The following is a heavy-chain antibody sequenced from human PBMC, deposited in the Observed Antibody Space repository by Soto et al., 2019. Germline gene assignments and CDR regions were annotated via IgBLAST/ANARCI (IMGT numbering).Heavy chain of an antibody. CDR3: ARGAALAGTFDL. D-gene: IGHD6-19*01. CDR1: GFTFTSDS. V-gene: IGHV3-21*06. Sequence: PGGSLRLSCEASGFTFTSDSMTWVRQAPGKGLEWVSSISSHGRDIFYADSVKGRFTISRDNAKDSLHLQMNSLTGEDSAVYYCARGAALAGTFDLWGQGTLVTVSS. J-gene: IGHJ4*02. CDR2: ISSHGRDI.